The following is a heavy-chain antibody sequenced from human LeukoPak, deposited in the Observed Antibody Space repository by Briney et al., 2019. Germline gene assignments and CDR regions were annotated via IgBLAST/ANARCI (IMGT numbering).Heavy chain of an antibody. V-gene: IGHV4-4*07. CDR3: ASSSPSIAARPGYYYYYYMDV. CDR1: GGSISSYY. J-gene: IGHJ6*03. Sequence: SETLSLTCTVSGGSISSYYWSWIRQPAGKGLEWIGRIYTSGSTNYNPSLKSRVTMSVDTSKNQFSLKLSSVTAADTAVYYCASSSPSIAARPGYYYYYYMDVWGKGTTVTVSS. D-gene: IGHD6-6*01. CDR2: IYTSGST.